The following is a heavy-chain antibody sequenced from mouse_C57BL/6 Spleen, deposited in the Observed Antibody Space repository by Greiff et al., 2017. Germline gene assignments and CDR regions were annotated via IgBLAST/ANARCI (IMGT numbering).Heavy chain of an antibody. V-gene: IGHV1-52*01. CDR1: GYTFTSYW. D-gene: IGHD3-3*01. Sequence: VQLQQPGAELVRPGSSVKLSCKASGYTFTSYWMHWVKQGPIQGLEWIGNIDPSDSETHYNQKFKDKATLTVDKSSSTAYMQLSSLTSEDSAVYYCAREGSYAMDYWGQGTSVTVAS. CDR3: AREGSYAMDY. J-gene: IGHJ4*01. CDR2: IDPSDSET.